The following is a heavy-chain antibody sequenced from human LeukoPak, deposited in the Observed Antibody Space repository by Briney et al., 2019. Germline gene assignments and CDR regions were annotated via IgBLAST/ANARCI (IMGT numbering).Heavy chain of an antibody. V-gene: IGHV3-53*01. CDR1: GFTVSSNY. CDR2: IYSGGST. Sequence: GGSLRLSCAASGFTVSSNYMSWVRQAPGKGLEWVSVIYSGGSTYYADSVKGRFTISRDNSKNTLYLQVNSLRAEDTAVYYCARDTVRGSHFSDAFDIWGQGTMVTVSS. J-gene: IGHJ3*02. D-gene: IGHD3-3*02. CDR3: ARDTVRGSHFSDAFDI.